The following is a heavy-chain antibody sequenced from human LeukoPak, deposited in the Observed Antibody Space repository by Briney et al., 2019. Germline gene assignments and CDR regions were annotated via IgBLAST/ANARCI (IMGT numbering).Heavy chain of an antibody. CDR2: INHSGST. Sequence: SETLSLTCAVYGGSFSGYYWSWIRQPPGKGLEWIGEINHSGSTNYNPSLKSRVTISVDTSKNQFSLKLSSVTAADTAVYYCVAHSSSPYFDYWGQGTLVTVSS. J-gene: IGHJ4*02. CDR1: GGSFSGYY. D-gene: IGHD6-13*01. CDR3: VAHSSSPYFDY. V-gene: IGHV4-34*01.